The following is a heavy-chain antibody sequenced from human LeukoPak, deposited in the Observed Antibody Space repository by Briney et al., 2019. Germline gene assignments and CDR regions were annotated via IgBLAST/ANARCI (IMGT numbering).Heavy chain of an antibody. Sequence: ASVKVSCKASGYTFTSYYMHWVRQAPGQGLEWMGIINPSGGSTSYAQKFQGRVTITADESTSTAYMELSSLRSEDTAVYYCARDGDYYDSSGYKWFDYWGQGTLVTVSS. CDR2: INPSGGST. CDR1: GYTFTSYY. V-gene: IGHV1-46*01. D-gene: IGHD3-22*01. CDR3: ARDGDYYDSSGYKWFDY. J-gene: IGHJ4*02.